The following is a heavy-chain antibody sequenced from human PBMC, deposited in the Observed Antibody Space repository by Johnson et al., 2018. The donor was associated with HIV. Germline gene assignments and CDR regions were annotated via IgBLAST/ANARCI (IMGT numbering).Heavy chain of an antibody. CDR2: INQDGSEK. CDR1: GFTFSRYW. Sequence: VQLVESGGGLIQPGGSLRLSCAASGFTFSRYWMSWVRQAPGEGLEWVANINQDGSEKNYVDSVKGRFAISRDNAKNSLYLQINILRAEDTAVYYCARDDCTAGICYNAFDIWGQGTMVTVSS. J-gene: IGHJ3*02. CDR3: ARDDCTAGICYNAFDI. V-gene: IGHV3-7*04. D-gene: IGHD2-8*02.